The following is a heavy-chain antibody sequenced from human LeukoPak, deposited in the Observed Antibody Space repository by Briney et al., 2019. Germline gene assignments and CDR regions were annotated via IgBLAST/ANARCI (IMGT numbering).Heavy chain of an antibody. J-gene: IGHJ4*02. CDR1: GFTFGSYA. D-gene: IGHD3-10*01. CDR2: ISGSGGST. CDR3: AKVLMVRGVITSGYFDY. Sequence: PGGSLRLSCAASGFTFGSYAMRWVRQAPGKGLEWVSAISGSGGSTYYADSVKGRFTISRDNSKNTLYLQMNSLRAEDTAVYYCAKVLMVRGVITSGYFDYWGQGTLVTVSS. V-gene: IGHV3-23*01.